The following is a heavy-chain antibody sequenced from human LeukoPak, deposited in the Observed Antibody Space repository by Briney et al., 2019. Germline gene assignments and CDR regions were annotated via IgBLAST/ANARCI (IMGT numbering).Heavy chain of an antibody. CDR2: IYYSGST. D-gene: IGHD3-3*01. V-gene: IGHV4-59*01. CDR1: GGSISSYY. CDR3: ARGRGNFWSGYTSLDY. Sequence: PSETLSLTCTVSGGSISSYYWSWIRQPPGKGLEWIGYIYYSGSTNYNPSLKGRVTISVDTSKNQFSLKLSSVTAADTAVYYCARGRGNFWSGYTSLDYWGQGTLVTVSS. J-gene: IGHJ4*02.